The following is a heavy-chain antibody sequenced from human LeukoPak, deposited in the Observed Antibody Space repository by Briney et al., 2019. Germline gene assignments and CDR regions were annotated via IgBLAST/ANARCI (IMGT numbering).Heavy chain of an antibody. CDR2: ISGSGGST. CDR1: GFTFSSYE. V-gene: IGHV3-23*01. D-gene: IGHD2-15*01. CDR3: AKVVARDIVVVVAATYYFDY. Sequence: PGGSLRLSCAASGFTFSSYEMNWVRQAPGKGLEWVSAISGSGGSTYYADSVKGRFTISRDNSKNTLYLQMNSLRAEDTAVYYCAKVVARDIVVVVAATYYFDYWGQGTLVTVSS. J-gene: IGHJ4*02.